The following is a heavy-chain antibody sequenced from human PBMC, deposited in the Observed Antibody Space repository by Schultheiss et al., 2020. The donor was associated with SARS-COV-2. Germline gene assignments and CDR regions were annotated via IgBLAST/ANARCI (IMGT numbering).Heavy chain of an antibody. CDR3: ARTTLQGSGDY. D-gene: IGHD1-14*01. Sequence: SETLSLACTVSGGSISSYYWSWIRQPPGKGLEWIGYIYYSGSTYYNPSLKSRVTISADTSKNQLSLKLSSLTAADTAVYYCARTTLQGSGDYWGQGTLVTVSS. CDR2: IYYSGST. J-gene: IGHJ4*02. CDR1: GGSISSYY. V-gene: IGHV4-59*01.